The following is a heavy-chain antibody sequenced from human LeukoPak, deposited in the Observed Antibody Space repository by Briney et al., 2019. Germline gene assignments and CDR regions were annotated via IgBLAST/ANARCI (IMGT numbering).Heavy chain of an antibody. CDR3: ASFRGYSMSLDY. Sequence: ASVRVSCKASGYTFTSYDISWVRQAPGQGLEWMGWIRAYNGDTTYTQNLQGRVTMTTDTSTSTAYMELRSLRADDTAVYYCASFRGYSMSLDYWGQGTLATVSS. V-gene: IGHV1-18*01. J-gene: IGHJ4*02. D-gene: IGHD6-13*01. CDR1: GYTFTSYD. CDR2: IRAYNGDT.